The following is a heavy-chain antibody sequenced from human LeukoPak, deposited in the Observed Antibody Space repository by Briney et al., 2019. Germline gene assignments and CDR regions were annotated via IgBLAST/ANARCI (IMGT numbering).Heavy chain of an antibody. Sequence: SVKVSCKASGGTFSSYAISWVRQAPGQGLEWMGRIIPIFGTANYAQKFQGRVTITTDESTSTAYMELSSLRSEDTAVYYCARVRYYYDSSGYYDRYYFDYLGQGTLVTVSS. CDR2: IIPIFGTA. CDR1: GGTFSSYA. CDR3: ARVRYYYDSSGYYDRYYFDY. D-gene: IGHD3-22*01. J-gene: IGHJ4*02. V-gene: IGHV1-69*05.